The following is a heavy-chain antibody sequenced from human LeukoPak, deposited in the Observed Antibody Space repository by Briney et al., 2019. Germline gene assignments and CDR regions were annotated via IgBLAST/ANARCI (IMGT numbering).Heavy chain of an antibody. J-gene: IGHJ4*02. D-gene: IGHD6-6*01. CDR1: GGSISSYY. CDR3: ARLKAARPGRYYSDY. Sequence: MPSETLSLTCTVSGGSISSYYWSWIRQPPGKGLEWIGYIYYSGSTNYNPSLKSRVTISVDTSKNQFSLKLSSVTAADTAVYYCARLKAARPGRYYSDYWGQGTLVTVSS. CDR2: IYYSGST. V-gene: IGHV4-59*08.